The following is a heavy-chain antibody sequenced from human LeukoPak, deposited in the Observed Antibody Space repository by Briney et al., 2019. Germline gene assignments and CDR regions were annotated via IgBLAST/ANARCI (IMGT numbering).Heavy chain of an antibody. D-gene: IGHD3-9*01. CDR3: AKVLGVRYFDWLLSDYYYYGMDV. J-gene: IGHJ6*02. V-gene: IGHV3-7*01. CDR1: GFTFRSYW. Sequence: PGGSLRLSCAVSGFTFRSYWMSWVRQAPGKGLEWVANIKEDGSQRYYVDSVRGRFTISRDNSKNTLYLQMNSLRAEDTAVYYCAKVLGVRYFDWLLSDYYYYGMDVWGQGTTVTVSS. CDR2: IKEDGSQR.